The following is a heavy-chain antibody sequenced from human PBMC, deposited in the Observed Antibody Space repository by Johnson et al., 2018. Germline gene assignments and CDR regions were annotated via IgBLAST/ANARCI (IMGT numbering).Heavy chain of an antibody. CDR3: ARDLTDGMDV. CDR2: IYYSGST. CDR1: GGSISSYY. Sequence: QVQLQESGPGLVKPSETLSLTCTVSGGSISSYYWSWIRQPPGKGLEWIGYIYYSGSTNYNPSLKSQVTRSVDPSKNQFSLKLSSVTAADRAVYYCARDLTDGMDVWGQGTTVTVSS. D-gene: IGHD4/OR15-4a*01. J-gene: IGHJ6*02. V-gene: IGHV4-59*01.